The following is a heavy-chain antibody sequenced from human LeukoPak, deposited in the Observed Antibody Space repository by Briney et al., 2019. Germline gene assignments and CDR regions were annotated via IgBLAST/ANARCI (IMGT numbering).Heavy chain of an antibody. CDR1: GGSISSSSYY. D-gene: IGHD6-19*01. CDR3: AREIPSGRGWFDP. J-gene: IGHJ5*02. Sequence: PSETLSLTCTVSGGSISSSSYYWGWIRQPPGKGLEWIGTIYYSGSTYYNPSLKSRVTISVDTSKNQFSLKLSSVTAADTAVYYCAREIPSGRGWFDPWGQGTLVTVSS. CDR2: IYYSGST. V-gene: IGHV4-39*07.